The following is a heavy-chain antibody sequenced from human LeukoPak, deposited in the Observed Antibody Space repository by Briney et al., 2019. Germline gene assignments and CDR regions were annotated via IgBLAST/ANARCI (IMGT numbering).Heavy chain of an antibody. Sequence: SETLSLTCTVSGGSISSSSYYWGWIRQPPGKGLEWIGSIYYSGSTYYNPSLKSRVAISVDTSKNQFSLKLSSVTAADTAVYYCASRQKGYCSSTSCYRNHHYYYYYMDVWGKGTTVTVSS. CDR2: IYYSGST. CDR1: GGSISSSSYY. J-gene: IGHJ6*03. D-gene: IGHD2-2*01. CDR3: ASRQKGYCSSTSCYRNHHYYYYYMDV. V-gene: IGHV4-39*07.